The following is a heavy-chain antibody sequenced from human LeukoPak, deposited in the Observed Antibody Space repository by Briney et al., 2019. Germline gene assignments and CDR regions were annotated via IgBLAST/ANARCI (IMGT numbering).Heavy chain of an antibody. CDR2: IIPILGIA. J-gene: IGHJ6*02. Sequence: SVKVSCKASGGTFSSYAISWVRQAPGQGLEWMGRIIPILGIANYAQKFQGRVTITADKSTSTAYMELSSLRSEDTAVYYCARDTNSPGEYYYYYGMDVWGQGTTVTVSS. V-gene: IGHV1-69*04. CDR1: GGTFSSYA. CDR3: ARDTNSPGEYYYYYGMDV. D-gene: IGHD3-10*01.